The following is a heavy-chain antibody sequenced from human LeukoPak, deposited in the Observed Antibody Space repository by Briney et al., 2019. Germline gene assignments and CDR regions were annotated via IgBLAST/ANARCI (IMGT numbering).Heavy chain of an antibody. CDR3: ARDTDYGGNSGWFDP. CDR1: GYTFTGYY. Sequence: TSVTVSCKASGYTFTGYYMHWVRQAPGQGLEWMGWINPNSGGTNYAQKFQGRVTMTRDTSISTAYMELSRLRSDDTAVYYCARDTDYGGNSGWFDPWGQGTLVTVSS. D-gene: IGHD4-23*01. V-gene: IGHV1-2*02. CDR2: INPNSGGT. J-gene: IGHJ5*02.